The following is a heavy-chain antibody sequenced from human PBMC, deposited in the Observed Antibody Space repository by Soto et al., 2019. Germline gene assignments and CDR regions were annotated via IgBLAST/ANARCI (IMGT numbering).Heavy chain of an antibody. CDR2: ISSNDGTT. V-gene: IGHV3-11*01. D-gene: IGHD1-7*01. J-gene: IGHJ4*02. CDR3: AREINYSRYPRVIDY. CDR1: GFTFDNYY. Sequence: QVQLVESGGGLVKPGGSLRLSCAASGFTFDNYYMSWIRQAPGKGLEWVSYISSNDGTTYYADSLKGRFTISRDNAKNSLYLQMNSLRAEDTGVYYCAREINYSRYPRVIDYWGQGTLVTVSS.